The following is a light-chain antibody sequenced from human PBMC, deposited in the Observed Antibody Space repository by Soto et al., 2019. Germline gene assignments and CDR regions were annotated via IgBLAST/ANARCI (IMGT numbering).Light chain of an antibody. CDR3: SSYTTSSTRV. Sequence: SALTQPGAVSGSPGQSIAISCTGSSSDVGIYNYVSWYQQHPGKVPKLIIYEVTNRPSGVSNRFSGSKSGNTASLTISGLQAEDEADYYCSSYTTSSTRVFGTGTKVTAL. CDR2: EVT. J-gene: IGLJ1*01. V-gene: IGLV2-14*01. CDR1: SSDVGIYNY.